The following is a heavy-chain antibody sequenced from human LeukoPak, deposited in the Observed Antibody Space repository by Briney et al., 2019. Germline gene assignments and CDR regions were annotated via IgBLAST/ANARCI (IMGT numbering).Heavy chain of an antibody. V-gene: IGHV3-64*01. Sequence: PGGSLRLSCAASGFTLSSYAMHWVRQAPGKGLEYVSAISSNGGSTYYANSVKGRFTISRDNSKNTLYLQMGSLRAEDMAVYYCARGRAYYYMDVWGKGTTVTVSS. CDR3: ARGRAYYYMDV. CDR2: ISSNGGST. J-gene: IGHJ6*03. CDR1: GFTLSSYA.